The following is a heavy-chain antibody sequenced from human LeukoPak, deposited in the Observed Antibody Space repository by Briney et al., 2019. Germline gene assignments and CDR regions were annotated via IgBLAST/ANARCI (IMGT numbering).Heavy chain of an antibody. Sequence: SVKVSCKASGGTFNTYSITWVRHAPGQGLEWMGRIIPILGLANYAQKFQSRVTLTADKSTNTAYMEVTSLRSEDTAVYYCAGLRYTYGDVWFDPWGQGTLVTVSS. J-gene: IGHJ5*02. CDR3: AGLRYTYGDVWFDP. CDR1: GGTFNTYS. D-gene: IGHD4-17*01. V-gene: IGHV1-69*02. CDR2: IIPILGLA.